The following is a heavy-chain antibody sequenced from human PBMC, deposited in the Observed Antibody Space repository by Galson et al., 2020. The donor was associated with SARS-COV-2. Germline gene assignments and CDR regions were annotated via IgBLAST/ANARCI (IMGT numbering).Heavy chain of an antibody. D-gene: IGHD1-26*01. V-gene: IGHV3-7*01. CDR1: GFIFRTDW. CDR3: ATGEAEP. Sequence: GGSLRLSCAASGFIFRTDWMTWVRQAPGKGLEWVASINEDGGNTYYVDSVKGRFTISRDNAKNSLYLQMNTLRAEDTAVYYCATGEAEPRGQGTLVTVS. J-gene: IGHJ5*02. CDR2: INEDGGNT.